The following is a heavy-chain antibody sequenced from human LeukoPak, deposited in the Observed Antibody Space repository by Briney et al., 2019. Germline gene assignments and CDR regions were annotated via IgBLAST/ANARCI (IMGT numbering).Heavy chain of an antibody. CDR1: GYSISSGYS. J-gene: IGHJ4*02. V-gene: IGHV4-38-2*02. Sequence: KPSETLSLTCTVSGYSISSGYSWSWIRQPPGKGLEWIGYIYYSGSTNYNPSLKSRVTISVDTSKNQFSLKLSSVTAADTAVYYCARLRRYCARGPEGDFDYWGQGTLVTVSS. D-gene: IGHD2-8*02. CDR2: IYYSGST. CDR3: ARLRRYCARGPEGDFDY.